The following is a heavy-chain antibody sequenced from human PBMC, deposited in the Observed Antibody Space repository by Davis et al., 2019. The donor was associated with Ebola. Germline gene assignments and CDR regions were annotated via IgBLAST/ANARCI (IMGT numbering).Heavy chain of an antibody. V-gene: IGHV3-48*01. CDR3: ARDRITMVRGVPTLPIFDY. CDR1: GFTFSSYS. D-gene: IGHD3-10*01. Sequence: GSLKISCAASGFTFSSYSMNWVRQAPGKGLEWVSYISSSSSTIYYADSVKGRFTISRDNAKNSLYLQMNSLRAEDTAVYYCARDRITMVRGVPTLPIFDYWGQGTLVTVSS. J-gene: IGHJ4*02. CDR2: ISSSSSTI.